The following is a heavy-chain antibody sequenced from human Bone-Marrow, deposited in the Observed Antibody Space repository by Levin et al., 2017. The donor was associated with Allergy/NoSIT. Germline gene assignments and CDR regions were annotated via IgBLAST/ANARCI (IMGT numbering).Heavy chain of an antibody. J-gene: IGHJ6*02. CDR2: ISGYKGNT. CDR1: GYTFTNYG. Sequence: GESLKISCKASGYTFTNYGISWVRQAPGQGLEWMGWISGYKGNTKYAQKFQGRVLMTTDTSTSTAYMELSSLTSDDTAMYYWARDKFVADFGLGNWEVWGQGTTVTVSS. CDR3: ARDKFVADFGLGNWEV. D-gene: IGHD3-10*01. V-gene: IGHV1-18*01.